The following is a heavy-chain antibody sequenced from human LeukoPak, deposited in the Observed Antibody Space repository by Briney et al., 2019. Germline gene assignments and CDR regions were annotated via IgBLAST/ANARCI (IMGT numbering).Heavy chain of an antibody. J-gene: IGHJ5*02. D-gene: IGHD6-13*01. CDR1: GGSISSYY. Sequence: SETLSLTCTVSGGSISSYYWSWTRQPPGKGLEWIGYIYYSGSTNYNPSLRSRVTISVDTSKNQFSLKLSSVTAADTAVYYCARAAAGGDWFDPWGQGTLVTVSS. V-gene: IGHV4-59*01. CDR2: IYYSGST. CDR3: ARAAAGGDWFDP.